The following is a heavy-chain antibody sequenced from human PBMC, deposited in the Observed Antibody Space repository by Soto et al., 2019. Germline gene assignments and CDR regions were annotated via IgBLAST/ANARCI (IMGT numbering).Heavy chain of an antibody. CDR1: GGTFSSYA. D-gene: IGHD3-22*01. Sequence: SVKVSCKASGGTFSSYAISWVRQAPGQGLEWMGGIIPIFGTANYAQKFQGRVTITADESTSTAYMELSSLRSEDTAVYYCAQYYYDSSGSNWFDPWGQGTLVTVSS. J-gene: IGHJ5*02. CDR3: AQYYYDSSGSNWFDP. CDR2: IIPIFGTA. V-gene: IGHV1-69*13.